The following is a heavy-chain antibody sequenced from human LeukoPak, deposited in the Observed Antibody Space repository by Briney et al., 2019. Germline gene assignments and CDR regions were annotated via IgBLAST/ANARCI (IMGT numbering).Heavy chain of an antibody. D-gene: IGHD6-19*01. CDR3: ARDAVSVHLHYFDY. CDR1: GFTFSSYS. CDR2: ISSSSSYI. J-gene: IGHJ4*02. Sequence: GGSLRLSCAASGFTFSSYSMNWVRQAPGKGLEWVSSISSSSSYIYYADSVKGRFTISRDNSKNTLFLQMNSLRTEDTAVYYCARDAVSVHLHYFDYRGQGTLVTVSS. V-gene: IGHV3-21*01.